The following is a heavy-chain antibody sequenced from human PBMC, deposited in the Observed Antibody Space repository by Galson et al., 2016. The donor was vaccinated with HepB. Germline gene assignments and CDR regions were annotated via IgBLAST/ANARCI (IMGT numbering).Heavy chain of an antibody. J-gene: IGHJ4*02. CDR1: GFTFSDYY. CDR2: VSGSAAGTEYGITT. V-gene: IGHV3-23*01. CDR3: AKVGPSCSSTRCSDYYFDY. D-gene: IGHD2-2*01. Sequence: SLRLSCAASGFTFSDYYMTWIRQAPGKGLEWVAAVSGSAAGTEYGITTDYADSVKGRFTISRDNSKNTLYLQMNSLRAEDTAVYYCAKVGPSCSSTRCSDYYFDYWGQGTLVTVPS.